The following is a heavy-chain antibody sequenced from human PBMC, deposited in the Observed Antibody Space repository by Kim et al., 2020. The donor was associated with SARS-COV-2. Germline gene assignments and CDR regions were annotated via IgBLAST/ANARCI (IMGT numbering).Heavy chain of an antibody. CDR2: INHSGST. V-gene: IGHV4-34*01. CDR3: ARRPPVRAPAGNWNPVGSDY. D-gene: IGHD1-1*01. CDR1: GGSFSGYY. J-gene: IGHJ4*02. Sequence: SETLSLTCAVYGGSFSGYYWSWIRQPPGKGLEWIGEINHSGSTNYNPSLKSRVTISVDTSKNQFSLKLSSVTAADTAVYYCARRPPVRAPAGNWNPVGSDYWGQGTLVTVSS.